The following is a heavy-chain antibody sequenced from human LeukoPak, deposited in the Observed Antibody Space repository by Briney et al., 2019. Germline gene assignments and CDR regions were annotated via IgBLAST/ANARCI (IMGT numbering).Heavy chain of an antibody. CDR2: TYYRSKWYN. CDR3: ARDREGYCSGGSCYSVWFDP. Sequence: SQTLSLTCAISGDSVSSNSAAWNWLRQSPSRGLEWLGRTYYRSKWYNDYAVSVKSRITINPDTSKNQFSLQLNSVTPEDTAVYYCARDREGYCSGGSCYSVWFDPWGQGTLVTVSS. V-gene: IGHV6-1*01. J-gene: IGHJ5*02. CDR1: GDSVSSNSAA. D-gene: IGHD2-15*01.